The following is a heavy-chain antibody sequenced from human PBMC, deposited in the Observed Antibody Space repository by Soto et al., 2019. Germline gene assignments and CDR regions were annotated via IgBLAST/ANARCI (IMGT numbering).Heavy chain of an antibody. Sequence: ASVKVSCKASGYTFTTYAMHWVRQAPGQRLEWMGWINPGNGDTKYSQRFQGRVTITRDTSATTAYMELSSLGSEDTALYYCARGYCSGGRCSHFDYWGQGAQVTVS. CDR1: GYTFTTYA. CDR3: ARGYCSGGRCSHFDY. J-gene: IGHJ4*02. CDR2: INPGNGDT. D-gene: IGHD2-15*01. V-gene: IGHV1-3*01.